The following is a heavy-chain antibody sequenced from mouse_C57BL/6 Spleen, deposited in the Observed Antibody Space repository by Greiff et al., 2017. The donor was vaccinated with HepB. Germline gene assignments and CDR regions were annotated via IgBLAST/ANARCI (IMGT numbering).Heavy chain of an antibody. CDR2: IDPSDSYT. CDR1: GYTFTSYW. J-gene: IGHJ3*01. CDR3: ARYSGAY. D-gene: IGHD3-1*01. V-gene: IGHV1-50*01. Sequence: QVQLQQPGAELVKPGASVKLSCKASGYTFTSYWMQWVKQRPGQGLEWIGEIDPSDSYTNYNQKFKGKATLTVDTSSSTAYMQLSSLTSEDSAVYYCARYSGAYWGQGTLVTVSA.